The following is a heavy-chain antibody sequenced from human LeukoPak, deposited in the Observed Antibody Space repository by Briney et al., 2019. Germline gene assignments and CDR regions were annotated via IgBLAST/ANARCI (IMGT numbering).Heavy chain of an antibody. J-gene: IGHJ4*02. V-gene: IGHV3-23*01. CDR2: ISGSGGST. CDR1: GFTFSSYA. CDR3: AKVVRVYYDYVWGSSYYFDY. D-gene: IGHD3-16*01. Sequence: GGSLRLSCAASGFTFSSYAMSWVRQAPGKGLEWVSAISGSGGSTYYADSVKGRFTTSRDNSKNTLYLQMNSLRAEDTAVYYCAKVVRVYYDYVWGSSYYFDYWGQGTLVTVSS.